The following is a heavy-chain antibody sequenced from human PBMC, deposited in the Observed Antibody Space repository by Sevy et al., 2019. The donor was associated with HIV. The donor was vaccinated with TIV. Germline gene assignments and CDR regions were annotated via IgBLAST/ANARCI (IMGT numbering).Heavy chain of an antibody. Sequence: GGSLRLSCTASGFTLSDYFMTWIRQAPGRGLEWVAYISNRGSTTYYADFVKGRFTISRDNANNLLYLQMNSLRAEDTAVYYCARDHTKLGYCSSTNCPADFDYWGQGTLVTVSS. CDR1: GFTLSDYF. CDR3: ARDHTKLGYCSSTNCPADFDY. CDR2: ISNRGSTT. D-gene: IGHD2-2*01. V-gene: IGHV3-11*01. J-gene: IGHJ4*02.